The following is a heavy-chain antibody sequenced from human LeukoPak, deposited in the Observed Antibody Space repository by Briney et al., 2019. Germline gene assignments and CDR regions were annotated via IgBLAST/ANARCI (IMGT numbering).Heavy chain of an antibody. V-gene: IGHV4-4*09. CDR3: ARHVITGTIFDY. D-gene: IGHD1-7*01. J-gene: IGHJ4*02. Sequence: PSETLSLTCTVYGGSISSYYWSWIRQPPGKGLEWIGYIYTSGSTNYNPSLKSRATISVDTSKNQFSLKLSSVTAAETAVYYCARHVITGTIFDYWGQGTLVTVSS. CDR1: GGSISSYY. CDR2: IYTSGST.